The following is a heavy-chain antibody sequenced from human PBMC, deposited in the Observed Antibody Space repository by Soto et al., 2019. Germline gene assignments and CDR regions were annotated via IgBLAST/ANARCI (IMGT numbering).Heavy chain of an antibody. V-gene: IGHV1-69*01. D-gene: IGHD6-6*01. CDR3: ARGIAARGRAVVDYYYGRDV. CDR2: IIPIFGTA. J-gene: IGHJ6*02. CDR1: GGTFSSYA. Sequence: QVQLVQSGAEVKKPGSSVKVSCKASGGTFSSYAISWVRQAPGQGLEWMGGIIPIFGTANYAQKFQGRVTITEDESTSTAYMELSSVRSEDTAVYCCARGIAARGRAVVDYYYGRDVWGQGTTVTVSS.